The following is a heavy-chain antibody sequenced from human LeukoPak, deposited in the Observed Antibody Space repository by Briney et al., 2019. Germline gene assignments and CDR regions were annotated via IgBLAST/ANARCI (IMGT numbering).Heavy chain of an antibody. CDR2: ISAYSGNT. V-gene: IGHV1-18*01. Sequence: ASVKVSCKASGYSLTRYTMNWVRQAPGQGLEWVGWISAYSGNTHYAQKLQGRVTMTEDTSTDTAYMELSSLRSEDTAVYYCATLRTYYYDSSGRDNWFDPWGQGTLVTVSS. CDR3: ATLRTYYYDSSGRDNWFDP. J-gene: IGHJ5*02. CDR1: GYSLTRYT. D-gene: IGHD3-22*01.